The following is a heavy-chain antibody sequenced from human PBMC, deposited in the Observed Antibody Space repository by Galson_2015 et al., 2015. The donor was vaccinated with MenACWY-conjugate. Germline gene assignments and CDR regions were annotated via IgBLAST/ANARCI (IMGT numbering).Heavy chain of an antibody. Sequence: SLRLSCAASGFTFTDAWMTWVRQAPGKGLEWVGRIKPKTDGGTADYGAPVKGRFTISRDNSKSTAYLQMNSLRAEDTAMYYCFAINSGIDYWGQGTLVTVSS. CDR3: FAINSGIDY. CDR1: GFTFTDAW. CDR2: IKPKTDGGTA. J-gene: IGHJ4*02. D-gene: IGHD1-26*01. V-gene: IGHV3-15*01.